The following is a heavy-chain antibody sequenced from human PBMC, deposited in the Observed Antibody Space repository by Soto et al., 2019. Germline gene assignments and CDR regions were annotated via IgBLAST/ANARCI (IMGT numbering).Heavy chain of an antibody. V-gene: IGHV1-46*01. D-gene: IGHD2-2*01. CDR3: ARGGAAINAFDI. J-gene: IGHJ3*02. CDR2: INPTSDYT. CDR1: GYTLTSYY. Sequence: QVPLVQSGAEVKKPGASVKVSCKASGYTLTSYYMQWVRQAPRQGLERMGMINPTSDYTNYAQKFQGRVTLTSDTSTSTVYMELNSMRSEDTAMYYCARGGAAINAFDIWGQGTMVTVSS.